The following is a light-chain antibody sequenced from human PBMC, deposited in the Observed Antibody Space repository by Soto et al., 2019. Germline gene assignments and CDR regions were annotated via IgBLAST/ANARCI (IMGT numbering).Light chain of an antibody. CDR1: QSITNY. V-gene: IGKV1-39*01. CDR2: AAS. J-gene: IGKJ3*01. Sequence: DIQMTQSPSSLSASVGDRVTITCPASQSITNYLNWYQHKPGKAPKLLVYAASSLQSGVPSRFSGSGSGTDFTLTISSLQPEDFATYFCQQSHNMPFTFGPGTKVDIK. CDR3: QQSHNMPFT.